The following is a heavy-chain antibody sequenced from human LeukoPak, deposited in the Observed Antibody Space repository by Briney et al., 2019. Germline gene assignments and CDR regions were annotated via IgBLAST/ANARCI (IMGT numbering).Heavy chain of an antibody. D-gene: IGHD6-19*01. CDR1: GFTFSSYS. J-gene: IGHJ4*02. Sequence: GGSLRLSCAASGFTFSSYSMHWARQAPGKGLEWVSSISSSSSYIYYADSVKGRFTISRDNSKNTLYLQVNSLRAEDTAVYYCARDELAVAKKGFLDSWGQGTLVTVSS. V-gene: IGHV3-21*01. CDR2: ISSSSSYI. CDR3: ARDELAVAKKGFLDS.